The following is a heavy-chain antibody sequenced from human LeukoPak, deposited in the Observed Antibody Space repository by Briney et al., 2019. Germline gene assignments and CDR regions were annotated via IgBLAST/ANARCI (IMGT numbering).Heavy chain of an antibody. CDR3: ARGRYYGMDV. V-gene: IGHV3-74*01. CDR2: VNSDGSST. CDR1: GFTFTSYW. Sequence: QPGGSLRLSCAASGFTFTSYWMPWVRQAPGKGLVWVSRVNSDGSSTTYADSVKGRFTISRDNAKNTLYLQMNSLRAEDTAVYYCARGRYYGMDVWGQGTTVTVSS. J-gene: IGHJ6*02.